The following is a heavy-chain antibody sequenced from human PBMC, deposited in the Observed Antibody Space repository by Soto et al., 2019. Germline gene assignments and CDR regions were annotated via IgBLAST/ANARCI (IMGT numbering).Heavy chain of an antibody. V-gene: IGHV1-18*01. Sequence: SVKVSCKAAGYAFTSSGISWVRQAPGQGLEWMGWTSIYNGHTEYSPKFLGRVVMTTDTSADTAYLELKSLRPDDAALYYCARWDDYGASDQYHFDQWGQGTLVTVSS. CDR3: ARWDDYGASDQYHFDQ. D-gene: IGHD4-17*01. CDR1: GYAFTSSG. CDR2: TSIYNGHT. J-gene: IGHJ4*02.